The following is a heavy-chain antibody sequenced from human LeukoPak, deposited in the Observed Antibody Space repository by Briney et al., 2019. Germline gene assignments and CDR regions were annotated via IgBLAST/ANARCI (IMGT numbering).Heavy chain of an antibody. Sequence: SETLSLTCTVSGGSISSSSYYWGWIRQPPGKGLEWIGSIYYSGSTYYNPSLKSRVTISVDTSKNQFSLKLSSVTAADTAVYYCARDLNTVTDYWYFDLWGRGTLVTVSS. CDR3: ARDLNTVTDYWYFDL. CDR2: IYYSGST. D-gene: IGHD4-17*01. J-gene: IGHJ2*01. V-gene: IGHV4-39*07. CDR1: GGSISSSSYY.